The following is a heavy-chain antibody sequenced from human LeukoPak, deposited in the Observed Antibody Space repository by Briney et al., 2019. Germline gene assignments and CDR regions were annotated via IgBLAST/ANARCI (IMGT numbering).Heavy chain of an antibody. CDR3: ARMTRFTIFGDETDY. CDR1: GYIFTSYY. Sequence: ASVKVSCKASGYIFTSYYIHLVRQAPGQGLEWMGIIDPSGGSTSYAQKFQGRLTMTRDTSTSTVYMELSSLRSEDTAVYYCARMTRFTIFGDETDYWGQGTLVTVSS. CDR2: IDPSGGST. V-gene: IGHV1-46*01. J-gene: IGHJ4*02. D-gene: IGHD3-3*01.